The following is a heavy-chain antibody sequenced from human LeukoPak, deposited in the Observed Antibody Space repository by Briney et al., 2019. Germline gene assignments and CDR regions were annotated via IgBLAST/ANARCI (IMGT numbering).Heavy chain of an antibody. D-gene: IGHD1-26*01. CDR2: IYYSGST. CDR1: GGSISSHY. Sequence: PSETLSLTCTVSGGSISSHYWSWIRQPPGKGLEWIGYIYYSGSTNYNPSLKRRVTISVDTSKNQFSLKLSSVTAADTAVYYCASLIVGAISFGILDYWGQGTLVTVSS. V-gene: IGHV4-59*11. J-gene: IGHJ4*02. CDR3: ASLIVGAISFGILDY.